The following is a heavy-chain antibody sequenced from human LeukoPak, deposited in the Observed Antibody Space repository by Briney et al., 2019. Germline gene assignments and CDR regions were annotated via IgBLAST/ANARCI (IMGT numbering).Heavy chain of an antibody. CDR3: ARGGIAVAGTESDFDY. CDR2: INHSGST. D-gene: IGHD6-19*01. J-gene: IGHJ4*02. V-gene: IGHV4-34*01. CDR1: GGSFSGYY. Sequence: SETLSLTCAVYGGSFSGYYWSWIRQPPGKGLEWIGEINHSGSTNYNPSLKSRVTISVDTSKNQSSLKLSSVTAADTAVYYCARGGIAVAGTESDFDYWGQGTLVTVSS.